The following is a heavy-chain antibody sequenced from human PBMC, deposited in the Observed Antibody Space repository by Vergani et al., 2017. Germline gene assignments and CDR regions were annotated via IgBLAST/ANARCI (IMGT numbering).Heavy chain of an antibody. V-gene: IGHV1-18*01. CDR1: GYTFTSYG. J-gene: IGHJ4*02. Sequence: VSCKASGYTFTSYGISWVRQAPGQGLEWMGWISAYNGNTNYAQKLQGRVTMTTDTSTSTAYMELRSLRSDDTAVYYCAAGFPRYCSSTSCYADFGYWGQGTLVTVSS. D-gene: IGHD2-2*01. CDR2: ISAYNGNT. CDR3: AAGFPRYCSSTSCYADFGY.